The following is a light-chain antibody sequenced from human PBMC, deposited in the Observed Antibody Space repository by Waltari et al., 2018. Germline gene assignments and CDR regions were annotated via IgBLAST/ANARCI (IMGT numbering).Light chain of an antibody. V-gene: IGKV3-11*01. CDR3: QQRSNWLT. CDR2: DAS. J-gene: IGKJ4*01. Sequence: EIVLTQSPVTLSLSPGERATLSCRASQTVTSSLAWYQHKPGQAPRLLIYDASHRATAIPDRSSGSGSGTDFTLTISSLEPEDFAVYYCQQRSNWLTFGGGTKVEIK. CDR1: QTVTSS.